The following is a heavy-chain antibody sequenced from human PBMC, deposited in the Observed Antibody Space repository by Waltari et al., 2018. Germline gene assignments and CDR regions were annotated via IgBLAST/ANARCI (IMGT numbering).Heavy chain of an antibody. CDR2: IYYSGRT. Sequence: QLQLQESGPGLVKPSETLSLTCTVSGGSISSSSYYWGWIRQPPGKGLGWIGSIYYSGRTYYNPSLKSRVTISVDTSKNQFSLKLSSVTAADTAVYYCASHFPRGITIFGVVTPGWFDPWGQGTLVTVSS. CDR3: ASHFPRGITIFGVVTPGWFDP. D-gene: IGHD3-3*01. V-gene: IGHV4-39*01. CDR1: GGSISSSSYY. J-gene: IGHJ5*02.